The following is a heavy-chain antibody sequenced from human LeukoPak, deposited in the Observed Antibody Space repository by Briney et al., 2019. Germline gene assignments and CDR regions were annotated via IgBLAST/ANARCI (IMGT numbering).Heavy chain of an antibody. CDR3: AREEEWYASGTYYKGFDS. Sequence: GQSLRLSCAASGFTFSNYNMNWVRPAPGKGLEWVSCISTRSTYIYYADSVKGRFTISRDNAKNSLYLQMNSLRADDTAVYYCAREEEWYASGTYYKGFDSWGQGTLVTVSS. V-gene: IGHV3-21*01. CDR1: GFTFSNYN. D-gene: IGHD3-10*01. J-gene: IGHJ4*02. CDR2: ISTRSTYI.